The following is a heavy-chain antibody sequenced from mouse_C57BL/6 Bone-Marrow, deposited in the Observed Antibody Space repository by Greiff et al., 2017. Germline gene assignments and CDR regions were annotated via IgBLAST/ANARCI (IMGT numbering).Heavy chain of an antibody. V-gene: IGHV1-54*01. CDR2: INPGSGGT. CDR1: GYAFTNSL. Sequence: VQLQQSGAELVRPGTSVKVSCKASGYAFTNSLIEWVKQRPGQGLEWIGVINPGSGGTNYNEKFKGKATLTADKSSSTAYMQLSSLTSEDSAVYFCARSSDYYAMDYWGQGTSVTVSS. CDR3: ARSSDYYAMDY. J-gene: IGHJ4*01.